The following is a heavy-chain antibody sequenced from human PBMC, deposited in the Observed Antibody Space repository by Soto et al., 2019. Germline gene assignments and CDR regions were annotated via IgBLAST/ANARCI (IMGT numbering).Heavy chain of an antibody. J-gene: IGHJ6*02. CDR2: VHHSWGS. D-gene: IGHD3-10*01. CDR3: ARQGFGPLHGLVDF. V-gene: IGHV4-59*08. CDR1: GGSISSYY. Sequence: QVQLQESGPGLVKPSETLSLSCTVSGGSISSYYWSWFRQSPGKRMEWIGYVHHSWGSSYNPSLQSRVAISLDTSQSQFSLKVTSVTATDTAMYYCARQGFGPLHGLVDFWGQGTTVTVSS.